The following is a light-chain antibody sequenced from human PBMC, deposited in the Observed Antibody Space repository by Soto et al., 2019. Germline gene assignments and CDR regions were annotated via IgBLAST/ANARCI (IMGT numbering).Light chain of an antibody. CDR3: QQYNSYSKT. Sequence: PSTLSASVGDRVTITCRASQSISYWLAWYQQKPGNAPKLLIYAASSLESGVPSRFSGSGSGTEFTLTISSLQPDDSASYYCQQYNSYSKTFGQGTKVDIK. CDR1: QSISYW. J-gene: IGKJ1*01. CDR2: AAS. V-gene: IGKV1-5*01.